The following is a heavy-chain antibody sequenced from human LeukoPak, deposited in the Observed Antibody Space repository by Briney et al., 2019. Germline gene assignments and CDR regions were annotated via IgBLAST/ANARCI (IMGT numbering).Heavy chain of an antibody. CDR1: GFTFDDYA. CDR3: AKEAGYSFSFDY. J-gene: IGHJ4*02. D-gene: IGHD2-2*02. V-gene: IGHV3-9*01. CDR2: ISWNSGSI. Sequence: PGGSLRLSCAASGFTFDDYAMHWVRQAPGKGLEWVSGISWNSGSIGYADSVKGRFTISRDNAKNSLYLQMNSLRAEDTALYYCAKEAGYSFSFDYWGQGTLVTVSS.